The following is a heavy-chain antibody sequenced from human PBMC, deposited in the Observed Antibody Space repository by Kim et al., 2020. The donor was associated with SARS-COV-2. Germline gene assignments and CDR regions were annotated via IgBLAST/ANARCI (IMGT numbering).Heavy chain of an antibody. V-gene: IGHV3-23*01. J-gene: IGHJ6*02. CDR3: AKGYSGSYIIHYGMDV. Sequence: SVKGRFTISRDNSKNTLYLQMNSLRAEDTAVYYCAKGYSGSYIIHYGMDVWGQGTTVTVSS. D-gene: IGHD3-10*01.